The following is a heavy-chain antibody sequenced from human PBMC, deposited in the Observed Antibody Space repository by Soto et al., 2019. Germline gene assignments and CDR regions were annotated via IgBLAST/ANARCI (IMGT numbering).Heavy chain of an antibody. J-gene: IGHJ4*02. Sequence: VAVIWYDGSNKYYADSVKGRFTISRDNSKNTLYLQMNSLRAEDKAVYYCARDCYCSGGSCYSVPVFDYWGQGTLVTVSS. D-gene: IGHD2-15*01. CDR2: IWYDGSNK. V-gene: IGHV3-33*01. CDR3: ARDCYCSGGSCYSVPVFDY.